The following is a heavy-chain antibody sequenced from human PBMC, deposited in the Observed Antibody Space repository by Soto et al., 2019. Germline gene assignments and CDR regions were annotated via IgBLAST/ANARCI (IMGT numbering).Heavy chain of an antibody. V-gene: IGHV1-18*01. CDR3: ARDQVAQSITIFGVVTGVVKFDP. CDR1: GYTFTSYG. J-gene: IGHJ5*02. CDR2: ISAYNGNT. D-gene: IGHD3-3*01. Sequence: ASVKVSCKASGYTFTSYGISWVRQAPGQGLEWMGWISAYNGNTNYAQKLQGRVTMTTDTSTSTAYMELRSLRSDDTAVYYCARDQVAQSITIFGVVTGVVKFDPWGQGTLVTVPQ.